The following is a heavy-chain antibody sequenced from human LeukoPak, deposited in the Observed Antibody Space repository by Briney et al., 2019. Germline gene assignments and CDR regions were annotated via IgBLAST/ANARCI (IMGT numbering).Heavy chain of an antibody. CDR3: ARVEVGATNWFDP. CDR1: GYSISSGYY. CDR2: IYHSGST. D-gene: IGHD1-26*01. Sequence: SETLSLTCAVSGYSISSGYYWGWIRQPPGKGLEWIGSIYHSGSTYYNPSLKSRVTMSVDTSKNQFSLKLSSVTAADTAVYYCARVEVGATNWFDPWGQGTLVTVSS. J-gene: IGHJ5*02. V-gene: IGHV4-38-2*01.